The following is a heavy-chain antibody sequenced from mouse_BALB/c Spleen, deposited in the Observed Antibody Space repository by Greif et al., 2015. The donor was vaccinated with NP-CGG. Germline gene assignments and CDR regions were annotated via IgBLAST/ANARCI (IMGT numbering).Heavy chain of an antibody. D-gene: IGHD2-14*01. CDR3: ARSLYRYWYFDV. Sequence: EVKLMESGPGLVKPSQSLSLTCTVTGYSITSDYAWNWIRQFPGNKLEWMGYISYSGSTSYNPSLKSRISITRDTSKNQFFLQLNSVTTEDTATYYCARSLYRYWYFDVWGAGTTVTVSS. CDR2: ISYSGST. J-gene: IGHJ1*01. V-gene: IGHV3-2*02. CDR1: GYSITSDYA.